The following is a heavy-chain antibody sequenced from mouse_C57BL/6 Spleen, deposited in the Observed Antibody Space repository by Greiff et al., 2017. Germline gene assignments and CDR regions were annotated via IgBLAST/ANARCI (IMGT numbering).Heavy chain of an antibody. CDR1: GYTFTSYW. CDR3: ASPYGSYDYAKDG. D-gene: IGHD2-1*01. Sequence: QVQLKQSGAELAKPGASVKLSCKASGYTFTSYWMHWVKQRPGQGLEWIGYINPSSGYTKYNQKFKDKATLTADKSSSTAYMQLSSLTYEDSAVYYCASPYGSYDYAKDGWGKVASVTASS. J-gene: IGHJ4*01. V-gene: IGHV1-7*01. CDR2: INPSSGYT.